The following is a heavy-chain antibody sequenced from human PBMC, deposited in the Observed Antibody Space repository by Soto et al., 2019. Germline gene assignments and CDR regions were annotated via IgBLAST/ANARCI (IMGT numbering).Heavy chain of an antibody. CDR2: ISAYNGNT. J-gene: IGHJ6*02. V-gene: IGHV1-18*01. CDR1: GYTFTSYG. CDR3: ARVYSGYDYRGMDV. Sequence: QVQLVQPGAEVKKPGASVKVSCKASGYTFTSYGISWVRQAPGQGFGWMGGISAYNGNTNYAQKLQGRVTMTTDTSTSTADMRLRSLISDDTAVYYCARVYSGYDYRGMDVWAQGTTATASS. D-gene: IGHD5-12*01.